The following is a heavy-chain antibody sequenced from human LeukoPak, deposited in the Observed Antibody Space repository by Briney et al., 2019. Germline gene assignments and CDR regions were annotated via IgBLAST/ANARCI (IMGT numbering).Heavy chain of an antibody. D-gene: IGHD6-19*01. CDR1: GFTVSSNY. CDR3: ARVGYSSGGNRS. J-gene: IGHJ4*02. CDR2: IYSGGST. V-gene: IGHV3-53*01. Sequence: GGSLRLSCAASGFTVSSNYMSWVRQAPGKGLEWVSVIYSGGSTYYADSVKGRFTTSRDNSKNTVYLQMNSLRAEDTAVYYCARVGYSSGGNRSWGQGTLVTVSS.